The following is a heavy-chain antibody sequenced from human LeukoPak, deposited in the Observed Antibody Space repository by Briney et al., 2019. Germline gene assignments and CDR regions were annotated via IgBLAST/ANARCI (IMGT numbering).Heavy chain of an antibody. CDR1: GYTFTSYY. CDR3: ARDSGMVRGTVDY. Sequence: ASVKVSFTSSGYTFTSYYMYWVRQAPGQGLEWMGIINPSGGSTSYAQKFQGRVTMTRDTSTSTVYMELSSLRSEDTAVYYCARDSGMVRGTVDYWGQGTLVTVSS. D-gene: IGHD3-10*01. CDR2: INPSGGST. J-gene: IGHJ4*02. V-gene: IGHV1-46*01.